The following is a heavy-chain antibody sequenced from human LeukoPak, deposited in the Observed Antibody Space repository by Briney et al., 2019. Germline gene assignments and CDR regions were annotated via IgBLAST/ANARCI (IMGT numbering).Heavy chain of an antibody. Sequence: SETLSLTCTVSGGSISSYYWSWIRQPPGKGLEWIGYIYYSGSTNYNPSLKSRVTISVDTSKNQFSLKLSSVTAADTAVYYCARDTYCSSTSCYPGLYYYYYMDVWGKGTTVTVSS. CDR1: GGSISSYY. J-gene: IGHJ6*03. D-gene: IGHD2-2*01. V-gene: IGHV4-59*12. CDR3: ARDTYCSSTSCYPGLYYYYYMDV. CDR2: IYYSGST.